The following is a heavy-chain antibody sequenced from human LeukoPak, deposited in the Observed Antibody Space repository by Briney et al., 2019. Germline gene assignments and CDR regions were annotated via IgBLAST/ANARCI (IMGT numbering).Heavy chain of an antibody. CDR3: ARDDTNYGDFRFSY. D-gene: IGHD4-17*01. Sequence: GGSLRLSCAASGFTFSHYWMSWVRQAPGKGLEWVANIKQDGTEKNYVDSVKGRFTISRDNAENSLYLQMDSLRAEDTAVYYCARDDTNYGDFRFSYWGQGTLVTVSS. CDR1: GFTFSHYW. J-gene: IGHJ4*02. CDR2: IKQDGTEK. V-gene: IGHV3-7*01.